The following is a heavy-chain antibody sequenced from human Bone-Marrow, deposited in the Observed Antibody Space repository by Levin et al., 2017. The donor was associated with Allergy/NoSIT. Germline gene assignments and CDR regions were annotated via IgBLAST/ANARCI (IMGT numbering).Heavy chain of an antibody. V-gene: IGHV3-21*01. CDR3: ARVTPHSQEADYYHFAMDV. Sequence: RTGGSLRLSCAASGFTFSSYSLNWVRQAPGKRLEWVSSISSSGNYIYYADSVKGRFTISRDKAKKSLYLQMNSLRAEDTAVYFCARVTPHSQEADYYHFAMDVWGQGTTVTVSS. CDR1: GFTFSSYS. J-gene: IGHJ6*02. CDR2: ISSSGNYI.